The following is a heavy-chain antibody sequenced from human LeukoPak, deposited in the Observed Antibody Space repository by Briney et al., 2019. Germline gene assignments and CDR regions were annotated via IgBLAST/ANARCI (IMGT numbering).Heavy chain of an antibody. J-gene: IGHJ4*02. CDR2: ISGSGGST. D-gene: IGHD6-13*01. CDR3: AKDSSLGSSSWYFPYYFDY. V-gene: IGHV3-23*01. CDR1: GFIFSSYA. Sequence: PGGSLRLSCAASGFIFSSYAMSWVRQAPGKGLEWVSTISGSGGSTYYADSVKGRFTISRDNSKNTLYLQMNSLRAEDTAVYYCAKDSSLGSSSWYFPYYFDYWGQGTLVTVSS.